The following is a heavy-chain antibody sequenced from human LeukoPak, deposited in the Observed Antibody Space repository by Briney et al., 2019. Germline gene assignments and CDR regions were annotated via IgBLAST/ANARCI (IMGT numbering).Heavy chain of an antibody. CDR2: IYYSGST. Sequence: SETLSLTCTVSGGSISSYYWSWIRQPPGKGLEWIGYIYYSGSTNYNPSLKSRVTISVDTSKNQFSLKLSSVTAADTAVYYCAREDSSSWYGSRWFDPWGQGTLVTVSS. CDR1: GGSISSYY. V-gene: IGHV4-59*12. D-gene: IGHD6-13*01. CDR3: AREDSSSWYGSRWFDP. J-gene: IGHJ5*02.